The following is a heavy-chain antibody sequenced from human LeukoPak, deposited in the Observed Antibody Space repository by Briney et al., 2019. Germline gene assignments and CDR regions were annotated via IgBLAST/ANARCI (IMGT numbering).Heavy chain of an antibody. V-gene: IGHV3-7*01. CDR2: IKQDGSEK. D-gene: IGHD3-22*01. J-gene: IGHJ4*02. CDR3: AKDMGKALVVGIDY. CDR1: GFTFSSYW. Sequence: PGGSLRLSCAASGFTFSSYWMSWVRQAPGKGLEWVANIKQDGSEKYYVDSVKGRFTISRDNAKNSLYLQMNTLRPEDTAVYYCAKDMGKALVVGIDYWGQGTLVTVSS.